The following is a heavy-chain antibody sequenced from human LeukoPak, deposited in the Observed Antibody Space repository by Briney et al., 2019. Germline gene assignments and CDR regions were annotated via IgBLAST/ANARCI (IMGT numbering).Heavy chain of an antibody. CDR3: ARNYYFDY. CDR1: GVSISSDSYY. CDR2: IYYSGST. V-gene: IGHV4-31*03. J-gene: IGHJ4*02. Sequence: TSQTLSLTCTVSGVSISSDSYYWSWIRQHPGQGLEWIGYIYYSGSTYYNPSLKSRVTISVDTSKNQFSLKLSSVTAADTAVYYCARNYYFDYWGQGTLVTVSS.